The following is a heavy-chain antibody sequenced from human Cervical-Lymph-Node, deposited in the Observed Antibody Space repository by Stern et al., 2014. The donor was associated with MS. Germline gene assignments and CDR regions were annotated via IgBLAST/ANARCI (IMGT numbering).Heavy chain of an antibody. V-gene: IGHV4-38-2*02. D-gene: IGHD6-13*01. CDR2: IYHSGST. Sequence: QVQLQESGPGLVKPSETLSLTCTVSYYSISSGYYWGWIRQPPGKGLEWIGTIYHSGSTYYNPSLKSRVTISLGTSKNPFFLKLRSVTAADTAVYYCAREEQQLVHGNWFDPWGQGTLVTVSS. J-gene: IGHJ5*02. CDR1: YYSISSGYY. CDR3: AREEQQLVHGNWFDP.